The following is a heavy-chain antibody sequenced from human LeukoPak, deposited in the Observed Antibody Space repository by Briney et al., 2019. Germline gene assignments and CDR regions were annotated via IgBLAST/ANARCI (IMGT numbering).Heavy chain of an antibody. J-gene: IGHJ4*02. V-gene: IGHV3-23*01. Sequence: GGSLRLSCAASGFTFSSYAMSWVRQAPGKGLEWVSAISGSGGSTYYADTVKGRFTISRDNSKNTLYLQMNSLRAEDTAVYYCASPTDYGSGSYSDYWGQGTLVTVSS. CDR2: ISGSGGST. CDR3: ASPTDYGSGSYSDY. CDR1: GFTFSSYA. D-gene: IGHD3-10*01.